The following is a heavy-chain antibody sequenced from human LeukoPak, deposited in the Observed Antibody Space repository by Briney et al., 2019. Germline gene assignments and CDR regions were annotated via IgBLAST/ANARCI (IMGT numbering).Heavy chain of an antibody. CDR3: ARAVAGAHYYYYYMDV. V-gene: IGHV4-34*01. Sequence: PSETLSLTCAVYGGSFSGYYWSWIRQPPGKGLEWIGEINHSGSTNYNPSLKSRVTISVDTSKNQFSLKLTSVTAADTAVHYCARAVAGAHYYYYYMDVWGKGTTVTVSS. CDR1: GGSFSGYY. CDR2: INHSGST. J-gene: IGHJ6*03. D-gene: IGHD6-19*01.